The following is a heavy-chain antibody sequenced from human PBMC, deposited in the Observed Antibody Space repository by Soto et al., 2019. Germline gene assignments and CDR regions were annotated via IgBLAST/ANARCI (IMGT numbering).Heavy chain of an antibody. CDR2: ISGSGDST. J-gene: IGHJ4*02. CDR3: ARLRSGWYFDY. Sequence: EVQLLESGGGLVQPGGSLRLSCAASGFSFSSYAMNWVRQAPGKGLEWVSVISGSGDSTYYADSVKGRFTISRDNSKNTLYLQMISLRAEDTAVYYCARLRSGWYFDYWGQGTLVIVSS. CDR1: GFSFSSYA. V-gene: IGHV3-23*01. D-gene: IGHD6-19*01.